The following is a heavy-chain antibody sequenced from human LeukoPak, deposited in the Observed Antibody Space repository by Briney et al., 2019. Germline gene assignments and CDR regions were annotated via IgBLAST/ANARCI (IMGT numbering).Heavy chain of an antibody. D-gene: IGHD3-10*01. Sequence: VASVKVSCKASGYTFTSYDINWVRQATGQGLEWMGWMNPNSGNTGYAQKFQGRVTMTRNTSISTAYMELRSLRSDDTAVYYCARDAAMVRGVIKYWGQGTLVTVSS. J-gene: IGHJ4*02. CDR1: GYTFTSYD. CDR2: MNPNSGNT. V-gene: IGHV1-8*01. CDR3: ARDAAMVRGVIKY.